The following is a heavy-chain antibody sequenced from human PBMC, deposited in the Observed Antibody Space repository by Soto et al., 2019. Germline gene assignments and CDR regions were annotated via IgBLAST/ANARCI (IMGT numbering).Heavy chain of an antibody. J-gene: IGHJ2*01. CDR2: FSGSGGST. CDR1: GFTFSSYA. CDR3: AKAGGFGGYWYFDL. Sequence: EVQLLESGGGLVQPGGSLRLSCAASGFTFSSYAMSWVRQAPGKGLEWVSAFSGSGGSTYYADSVKGRFTISKDNSKNTLYLQMNSLRAEDTAVYYCAKAGGFGGYWYFDLWGRGTLVTVSS. D-gene: IGHD3-10*01. V-gene: IGHV3-23*01.